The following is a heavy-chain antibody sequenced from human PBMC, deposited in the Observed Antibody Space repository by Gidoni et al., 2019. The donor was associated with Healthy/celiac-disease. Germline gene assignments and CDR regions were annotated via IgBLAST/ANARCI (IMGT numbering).Heavy chain of an antibody. D-gene: IGHD4-17*01. V-gene: IGHV1-69*02. J-gene: IGHJ4*02. CDR2: IIPILGIA. Sequence: QVQLVQSGAEVKKPRSSVKVSSNASEVTFRRYTISWVRQAPGQGLEWVGRIIPILGIANYAQKFQGRVTITADKSTSTAYMELSSLRSEDTAVYYCARGPEGLPQRYYFDYWGQGTLVTVSS. CDR1: EVTFRRYT. CDR3: ARGPEGLPQRYYFDY.